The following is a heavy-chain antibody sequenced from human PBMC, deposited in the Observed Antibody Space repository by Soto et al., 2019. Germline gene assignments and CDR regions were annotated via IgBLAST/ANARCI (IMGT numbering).Heavy chain of an antibody. J-gene: IGHJ4*01. CDR1: GGSISSYY. V-gene: IGHV4-59*08. Sequence: SSETLSLTCTVSGGSISSYYWSWIRQPPGKGLEWIGYIYYSGSTNYNPSLKSRVTISVDTSKNQFSLKLSSVTAADTAVYYCARRYGSAIYYQAQRTSVPVSS. D-gene: IGHD1-26*01. CDR2: IYYSGST. CDR3: ARRYGSAIYY.